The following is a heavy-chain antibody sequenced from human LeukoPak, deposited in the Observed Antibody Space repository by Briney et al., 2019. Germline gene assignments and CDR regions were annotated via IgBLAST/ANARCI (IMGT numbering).Heavy chain of an antibody. J-gene: IGHJ4*02. V-gene: IGHV4-30-4*01. Sequence: NPLETLSLTCTVSGGSISSGDYYWSWIRQPPGKGLEWIGYIYYSGDTYYNPSLKSRVTISIDTSKNQFSLKLSSVTAADTAVYYCARVRAYDSSSYVGDSWGQGTLVTVSS. CDR1: GGSISSGDYY. CDR2: IYYSGDT. CDR3: ARVRAYDSSSYVGDS. D-gene: IGHD3-22*01.